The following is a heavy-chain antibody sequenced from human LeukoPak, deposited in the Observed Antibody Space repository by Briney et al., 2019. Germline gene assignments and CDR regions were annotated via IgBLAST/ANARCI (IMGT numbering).Heavy chain of an antibody. CDR2: ISSSGSTI. CDR1: GFTFSSYE. Sequence: GGSLRLSCAASGFTFSSYEMNWVCQAPGKGLEWVSYISSSGSTIYYADSVKGRFTISRDNAKNSLYLQMNSLRAEDTAVYYCARCFYGDYALDYWGQGTLVTVSS. V-gene: IGHV3-48*03. D-gene: IGHD4-17*01. J-gene: IGHJ4*02. CDR3: ARCFYGDYALDY.